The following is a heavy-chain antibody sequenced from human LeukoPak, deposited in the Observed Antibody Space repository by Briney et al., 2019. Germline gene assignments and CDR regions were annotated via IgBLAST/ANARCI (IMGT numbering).Heavy chain of an antibody. CDR3: VRGGGSAYKYNAFDI. Sequence: PGGSLRLSCAASGFIFSSHEMNWVRQAPGKGLEWISYISISGTTIYYAESVKGRFTISRDNTKNSLYLQMNSLRAEDTAVYYCVRGGGSAYKYNAFDIWGQGTMVTGSS. CDR2: ISISGTTI. CDR1: GFIFSSHE. J-gene: IGHJ3*02. V-gene: IGHV3-48*03. D-gene: IGHD3-22*01.